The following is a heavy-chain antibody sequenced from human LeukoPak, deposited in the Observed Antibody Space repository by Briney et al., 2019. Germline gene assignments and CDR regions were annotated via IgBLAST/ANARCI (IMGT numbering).Heavy chain of an antibody. J-gene: IGHJ6*03. CDR2: IYYSGST. CDR3: ARVGFGELQNRLYYYYYMDV. Sequence: SETLSLTCTVSGGSISSDYWSWIPQPPGKGLEWIGYIYYSGSTNYNPSPKSRVTISVATSKKQFSLKLSSVTAADTAVYYCARVGFGELQNRLYYYYYMDVWGKGTTVTISS. D-gene: IGHD3-10*01. CDR1: GGSISSDY. V-gene: IGHV4-59*01.